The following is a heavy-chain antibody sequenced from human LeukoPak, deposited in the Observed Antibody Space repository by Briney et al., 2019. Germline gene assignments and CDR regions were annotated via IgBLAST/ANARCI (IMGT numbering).Heavy chain of an antibody. V-gene: IGHV4-59*01. CDR1: GGSISSYY. CDR3: ARVGGSGWYGVEYYFDY. J-gene: IGHJ4*02. D-gene: IGHD6-19*01. CDR2: IYYSGST. Sequence: SETLFLTCTVSGGSISSYYWSWIRQPPGKGLEWIGYIYYSGSTNYNPSLKSRVTISVDTSKNQFSLKLSSVTAADTAVYYCARVGGSGWYGVEYYFDYWGQGTLVTVSS.